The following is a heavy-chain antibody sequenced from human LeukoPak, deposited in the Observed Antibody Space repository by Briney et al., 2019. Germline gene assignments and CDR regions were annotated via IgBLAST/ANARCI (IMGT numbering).Heavy chain of an antibody. J-gene: IGHJ4*02. Sequence: GGSLRLSCAASGFTFGSYAMSWVRQAPGKGLEWVSTISDSGGTTYFADSVKGRFTISRDNSKNTLYLQMNSLKTEDTAVYYCTTRKYAIGYWGQGTLVTVSS. CDR1: GFTFGSYA. CDR2: ISDSGGTT. D-gene: IGHD2-8*01. CDR3: TTRKYAIGY. V-gene: IGHV3-23*01.